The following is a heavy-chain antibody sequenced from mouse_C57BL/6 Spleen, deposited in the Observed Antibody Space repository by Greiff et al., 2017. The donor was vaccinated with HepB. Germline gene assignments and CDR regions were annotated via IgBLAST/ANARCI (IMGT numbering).Heavy chain of an antibody. CDR3: ARWANYYGSSPFDY. D-gene: IGHD1-1*01. CDR1: GYAFTNYL. CDR2: INPGSGGT. Sequence: QVQLQQSGAELVRPGTSVKVSCKASGYAFTNYLIEWVKQRPGQGLEWIGVINPGSGGTNYNEKFKGKATLTADKSSSTAYMQLSSLTSEDSAVYFCARWANYYGSSPFDYWGQGTTLTVSS. V-gene: IGHV1-54*01. J-gene: IGHJ2*01.